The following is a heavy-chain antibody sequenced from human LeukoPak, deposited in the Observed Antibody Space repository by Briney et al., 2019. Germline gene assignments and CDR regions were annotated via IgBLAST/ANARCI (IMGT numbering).Heavy chain of an antibody. CDR1: GFTFSTYS. Sequence: GGSLRLSCAASGFTFSTYSMSWVRQAPGKGLEGVSAISTSGDSTYYTDSVKGRFTIFRDNSKNTLYLQMNSLRAEDTALYYCAKRREAGIGSLYYFGSWGQGTLVTVSS. CDR2: ISTSGDST. V-gene: IGHV3-23*01. CDR3: AKRREAGIGSLYYFGS. J-gene: IGHJ4*02. D-gene: IGHD1-14*01.